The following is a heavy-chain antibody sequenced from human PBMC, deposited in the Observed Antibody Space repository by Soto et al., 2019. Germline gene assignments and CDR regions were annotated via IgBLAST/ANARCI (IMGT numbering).Heavy chain of an antibody. J-gene: IGHJ4*02. CDR1: GFTFSSYS. CDR2: ISSSSSYI. Sequence: WGSLRLSFAASGFTFSSYSMNWFRQAPGKGLEWVSSISSSSSYIYYADSVKGRFTISRDNAKNSLYLQMDSLRAEDTAVYYCATDVFLTGSRSRRTDFDDWGQGTLVTVSS. D-gene: IGHD3-9*01. V-gene: IGHV3-21*01. CDR3: ATDVFLTGSRSRRTDFDD.